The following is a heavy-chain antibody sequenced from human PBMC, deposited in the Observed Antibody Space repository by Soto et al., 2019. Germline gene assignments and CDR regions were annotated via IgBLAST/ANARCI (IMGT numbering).Heavy chain of an antibody. CDR3: AKDPAIGATSYYYYYMDV. CDR2: ISGSGGST. D-gene: IGHD2-15*01. V-gene: IGHV3-23*01. J-gene: IGHJ6*03. CDR1: GFTFSSYA. Sequence: EVQLLESGGGLVQPGGSLRLSCAASGFTFSSYAMSWVRQAPGKGLEWVSAISGSGGSTYYADSVKGRFTISIDNSKNTLYLQMNSLGAEDTSVYYCAKDPAIGATSYYYYYMDVWGKGTTVTVSS.